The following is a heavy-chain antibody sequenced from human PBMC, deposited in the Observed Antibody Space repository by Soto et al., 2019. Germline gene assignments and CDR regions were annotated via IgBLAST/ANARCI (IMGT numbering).Heavy chain of an antibody. CDR1: GGTFSSYA. D-gene: IGHD4-17*01. V-gene: IGHV1-69*06. Sequence: QVQLVQSGAEVKKPGSSVKVSCKASGGTFSSYAISWVRQAPGQGLEWMGGIIPIFGTANYAQKFQGRVTITADKSTSAAYMELSSLRSEDTAVYYCASSRGVTTRFGMDVWGQGTTVTVSS. J-gene: IGHJ6*02. CDR3: ASSRGVTTRFGMDV. CDR2: IIPIFGTA.